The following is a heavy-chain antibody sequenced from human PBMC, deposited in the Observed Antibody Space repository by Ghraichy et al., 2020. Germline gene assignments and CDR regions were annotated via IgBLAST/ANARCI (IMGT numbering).Heavy chain of an antibody. CDR3: ARDARRSDYIWGSASY. V-gene: IGHV3-33*01. CDR2: IWYDGSNK. CDR1: GFTFSSYG. Sequence: GESLNISCAASGFTFSSYGMHWVRQAPGKGLEWVAVIWYDGSNKYYADSVKGRFTISRDNSKNTLYLQMNSLRAEDTAVYYCARDARRSDYIWGSASYWGQGTLVTVSS. D-gene: IGHD3-16*01. J-gene: IGHJ4*02.